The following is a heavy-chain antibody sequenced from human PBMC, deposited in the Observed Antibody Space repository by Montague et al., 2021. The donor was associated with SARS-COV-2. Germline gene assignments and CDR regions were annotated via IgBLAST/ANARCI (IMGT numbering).Heavy chain of an antibody. CDR2: ISDSGST. CDR1: GGSLNNYF. Sequence: SKTLSLTCTVSGGSLNNYFWSWIRQPPGKGLEWVGYISDSGSTKYNPSLQSRVTISVDTARNQFSLSLSSMTAADTAVYFCARDLLPPRTAIKTNFFGLDVRGQGTTVIVSS. D-gene: IGHD2-21*02. V-gene: IGHV4-59*01. J-gene: IGHJ6*02. CDR3: ARDLLPPRTAIKTNFFGLDV.